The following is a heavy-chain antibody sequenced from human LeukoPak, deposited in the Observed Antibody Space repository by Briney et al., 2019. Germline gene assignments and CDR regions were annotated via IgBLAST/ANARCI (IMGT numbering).Heavy chain of an antibody. J-gene: IGHJ4*02. D-gene: IGHD2-8*01. Sequence: SETLSLTCTVSGGSISSYYWSWIRQPPGKGLECIGYIYYSCSTNYNPSLKSRVTISVDTSKNQFSLKLSSVTAADTAVYYCARGSLGYCTNGVCYYDYWGQGTLVTVSS. CDR2: IYYSCST. CDR1: GGSISSYY. CDR3: ARGSLGYCTNGVCYYDY. V-gene: IGHV4-59*01.